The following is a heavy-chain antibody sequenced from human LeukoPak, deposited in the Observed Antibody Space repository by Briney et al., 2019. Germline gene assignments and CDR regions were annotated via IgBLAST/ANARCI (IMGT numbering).Heavy chain of an antibody. J-gene: IGHJ6*03. CDR2: INSDGGTT. Sequence: GGSLRLSCGASGFTFGTYWMHWVRQAPGKGLVWVSGINSDGGTTTYADSVKGRFTISRDNAKNSLYLQMNSLRAEDTAVYYCATKTPFTYGDYVSYYYYYYMDVWGKGTTVTVSS. V-gene: IGHV3-74*01. CDR3: ATKTPFTYGDYVSYYYYYYMDV. D-gene: IGHD4-17*01. CDR1: GFTFGTYW.